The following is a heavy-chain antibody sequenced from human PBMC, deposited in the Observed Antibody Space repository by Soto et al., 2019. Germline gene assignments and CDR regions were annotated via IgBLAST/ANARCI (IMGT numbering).Heavy chain of an antibody. D-gene: IGHD1-26*01. CDR2: IIPIFGTA. Sequence: SVKVSCKASGGTFSSYAISWVRQAPGQGLEWMGGIIPIFGTANYAQKFQGRVTITADESASTAYMELSSLRSEDTAVYYCARYSGSYQDAFDIWGQGTMVTVSS. V-gene: IGHV1-69*13. CDR3: ARYSGSYQDAFDI. J-gene: IGHJ3*02. CDR1: GGTFSSYA.